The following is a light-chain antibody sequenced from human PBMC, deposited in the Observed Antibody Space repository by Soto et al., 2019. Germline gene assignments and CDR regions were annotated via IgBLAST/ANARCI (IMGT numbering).Light chain of an antibody. CDR1: QSVSNY. CDR3: QQRSSWYILT. CDR2: DAS. Sequence: EIVLTQSPATLSLSPGERATLSCRASQSVSNYLAWFQKKPGKAPRLLIYDASNRATCIPARFSGSGSGTDFTLTIRSLEPEDFAVHYCQQRSSWYILTFGGGTKVEI. V-gene: IGKV3-11*01. J-gene: IGKJ4*01.